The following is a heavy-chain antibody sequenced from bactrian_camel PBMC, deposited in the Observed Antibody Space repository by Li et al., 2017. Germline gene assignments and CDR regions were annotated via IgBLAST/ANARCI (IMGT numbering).Heavy chain of an antibody. Sequence: DVQLVESGGDSVQAGGSLRLSCAASGYTASSICVGWFRPAQGKGREGVAGLYTGDGSTYYADSVKGRFTISQDNANNTVYLQMNSLKSEDTALYYCCRGALRCLSRGQGTQVTVS. CDR2: LYTGDGST. CDR3: CRGALRCLS. CDR1: GYTASSIC. J-gene: IGHJ6*01. V-gene: IGHV3S40*01. D-gene: IGHD3*01.